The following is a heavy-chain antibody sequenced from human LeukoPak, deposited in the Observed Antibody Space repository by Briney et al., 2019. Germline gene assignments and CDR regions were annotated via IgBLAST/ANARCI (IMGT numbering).Heavy chain of an antibody. CDR3: AKKSPAGNIDY. Sequence: PGGSLRLSCAASGFTFSNYAMRWARQAPGKGLEWVSGISGSGGNTDYGDSVRGRFTISRDNSKNTVYLQMDSLRAEDTAVYYCAKKSPAGNIDYWGQGTLVTVSS. V-gene: IGHV3-23*01. CDR1: GFTFSNYA. CDR2: ISGSGGNT. D-gene: IGHD2/OR15-2a*01. J-gene: IGHJ4*02.